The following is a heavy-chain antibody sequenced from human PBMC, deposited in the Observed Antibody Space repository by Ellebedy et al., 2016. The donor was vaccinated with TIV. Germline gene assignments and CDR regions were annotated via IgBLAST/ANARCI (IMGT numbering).Heavy chain of an antibody. CDR1: GFTFSSYD. CDR2: MWYDGSKQ. CDR3: ARYGDYVWDLKTDY. J-gene: IGHJ4*02. V-gene: IGHV3-33*01. Sequence: GESLKISXAASGFTFSSYDMHWVRQAPGKGLEWVVLMWYDGSKQYYADSVKGRFTISRDDSKNTLNLQMNSLRAEDTAVYYCARYGDYVWDLKTDYWGQGTLVTVSS. D-gene: IGHD4-17*01.